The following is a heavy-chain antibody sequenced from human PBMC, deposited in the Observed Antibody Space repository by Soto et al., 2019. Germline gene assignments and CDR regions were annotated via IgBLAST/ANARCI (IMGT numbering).Heavy chain of an antibody. CDR2: IIPIFGTA. Sequence: GASVKVSCKASGGTFSSYAISWVRQAPGQGLEWMGGIIPIFGTANYAQKFQGRVTITADESTSTAYMELSSLRSEDTAVYYCAIITMVRGVPGSFDYWGQGTLVTVSS. J-gene: IGHJ4*02. D-gene: IGHD3-10*01. CDR1: GGTFSSYA. V-gene: IGHV1-69*13. CDR3: AIITMVRGVPGSFDY.